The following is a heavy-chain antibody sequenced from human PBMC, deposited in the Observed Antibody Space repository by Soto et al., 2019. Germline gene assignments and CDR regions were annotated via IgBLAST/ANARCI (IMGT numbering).Heavy chain of an antibody. CDR1: RGSISSRGNY. D-gene: IGHD3-22*01. CDR2: IYYSGIT. J-gene: IGHJ5*02. CDR3: ARGYSSGYLGNWFDP. Sequence: SETLSLTCTVSRGSISSRGNYWSWIRQHPGKGLEWIGNIYYSGITYYNPSLKSRVAISGDTSKNQFSLNLRSVTAADTAVYYCARGYSSGYLGNWFDPWGQGTLVT. V-gene: IGHV4-31*03.